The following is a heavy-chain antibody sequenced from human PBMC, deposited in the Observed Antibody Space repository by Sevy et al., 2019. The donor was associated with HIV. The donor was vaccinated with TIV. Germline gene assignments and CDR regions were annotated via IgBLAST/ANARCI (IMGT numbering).Heavy chain of an antibody. V-gene: IGHV1-18*01. J-gene: IGHJ4*02. D-gene: IGHD3-3*01. CDR2: ISAYNGNT. Sequence: ASVKVSCKASSYTFTSYGISWVRQAPGQGLEWMGWISAYNGNTNYAQKLQGRVTMTTETSTSTAYMELRSLRSDDTAVYYCARGPDYDFWSGYYDYWGQGTLVTVSS. CDR3: ARGPDYDFWSGYYDY. CDR1: SYTFTSYG.